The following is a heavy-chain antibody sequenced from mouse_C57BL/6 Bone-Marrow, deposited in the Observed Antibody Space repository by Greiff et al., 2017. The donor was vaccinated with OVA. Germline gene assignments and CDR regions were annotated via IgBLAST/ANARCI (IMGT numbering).Heavy chain of an antibody. V-gene: IGHV1-69*01. CDR3: ARADGYYRYFDV. Sequence: VQLQQSGAELVMPGASVKLSCKASGYTFTSYWMHWVKQRPGQGLEWIGEIDPSDSYTNYNQKFKGKSTLTVDKSSSTAYMQLSSLTSEDSADYYCARADGYYRYFDVWGTGTTVTVSS. CDR2: IDPSDSYT. D-gene: IGHD2-3*01. CDR1: GYTFTSYW. J-gene: IGHJ1*03.